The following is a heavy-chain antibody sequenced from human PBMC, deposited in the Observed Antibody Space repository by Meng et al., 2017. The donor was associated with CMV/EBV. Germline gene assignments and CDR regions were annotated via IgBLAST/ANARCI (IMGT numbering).Heavy chain of an antibody. J-gene: IGHJ5*01. V-gene: IGHV1-8*03. Sequence: ASVKVSCKASGYTFTDYDVNWVRRAAGQGLEWMGWMNPYSGNTGYAQKFQGRVTVTRNTSISTAYMELSSLRSEDTAVYYCARDLTGSTRGGRFDSWGQGTLVTVSS. CDR1: GYTFTDYD. D-gene: IGHD1-7*01. CDR3: ARDLTGSTRGGRFDS. CDR2: MNPYSGNT.